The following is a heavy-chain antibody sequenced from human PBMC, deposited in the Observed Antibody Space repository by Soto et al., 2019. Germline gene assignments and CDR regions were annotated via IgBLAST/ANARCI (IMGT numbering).Heavy chain of an antibody. V-gene: IGHV1-18*01. D-gene: IGHD6-13*01. CDR2: ISAYNGNT. J-gene: IGHJ5*02. CDR3: ARDRPLSRSSRWLPSCGS. CDR1: GYTFTSYG. Sequence: QVQLVQSGAEVKKPAASVKVSCKASGYTFTSYGISWVRQAPGQGLEWMGWISAYNGNTNYAQKLQGRVTMTTDTSTSTAYMERRSLRSDDTAVYCCARDRPLSRSSRWLPSCGSWGKGTLVTVSS.